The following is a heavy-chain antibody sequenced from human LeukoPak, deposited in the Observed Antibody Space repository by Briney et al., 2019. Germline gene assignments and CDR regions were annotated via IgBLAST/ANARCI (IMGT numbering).Heavy chain of an antibody. CDR3: ARDSSGWSFDY. V-gene: IGHV3-11*05. CDR1: GFTFSDYH. D-gene: IGHD6-19*01. J-gene: IGHJ4*02. Sequence: GGSLRLSCAASGFTFSDYHMSWIRQAPGKGLEWVSFISSTSSYIKDADSVKGRFTISRDNAKKSLYLQMNGLRAEDTAVYYCARDSSGWSFDYWGQGTLVTVSS. CDR2: ISSTSSYI.